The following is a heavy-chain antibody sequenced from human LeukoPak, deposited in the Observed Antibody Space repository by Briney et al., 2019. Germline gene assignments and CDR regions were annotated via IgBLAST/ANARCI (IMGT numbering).Heavy chain of an antibody. Sequence: GESLKISCKGSGYSFINYWIGWVRQMPGKGLERMGIIFPGDSDTRYSPSFQGQVTISADKSITTAYLQWSSLKASDTAMYYCARHFGRDPYFDYWGQGTLVTVSS. CDR1: GYSFINYW. D-gene: IGHD2-21*02. V-gene: IGHV5-51*01. CDR3: ARHFGRDPYFDY. J-gene: IGHJ4*02. CDR2: IFPGDSDT.